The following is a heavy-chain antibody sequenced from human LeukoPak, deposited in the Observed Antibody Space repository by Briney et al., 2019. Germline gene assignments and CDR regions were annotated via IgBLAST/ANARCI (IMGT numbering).Heavy chain of an antibody. V-gene: IGHV3-64*01. J-gene: IGHJ5*02. CDR1: GFTFSSYA. CDR3: ARVAGGRRYYDSSGYQDR. CDR2: ISSNGGST. D-gene: IGHD3-22*01. Sequence: GESLRLSCAASGFTFSSYAMHWVRQAPGKGLEYISAISSNGGSTYYANSVKGRFTISRDNSKNTLYLQMGSLRAEDMAVHYCARVAGGRRYYDSSGYQDRWGQGTLVTVSS.